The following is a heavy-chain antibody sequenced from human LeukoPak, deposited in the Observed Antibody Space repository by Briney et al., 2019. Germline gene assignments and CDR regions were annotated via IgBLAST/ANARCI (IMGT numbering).Heavy chain of an antibody. CDR2: ISSSSSYI. J-gene: IGHJ4*02. Sequence: GGSLRLSCAASGFTFSSYSMNWVRQAPGKGLEWVSYISSSSSYIYYADSVKGRFTISRDNAKNSLYLQMNSLRAEDTAVYYCARDRAQTLFDYWGQGTLVTVSS. CDR3: ARDRAQTLFDY. V-gene: IGHV3-21*05. CDR1: GFTFSSYS.